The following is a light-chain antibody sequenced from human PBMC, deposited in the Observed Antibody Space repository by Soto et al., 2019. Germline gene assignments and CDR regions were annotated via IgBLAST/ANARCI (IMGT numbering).Light chain of an antibody. J-gene: IGKJ4*01. Sequence: EIVMTQSPATLSVSPGETGTFSCRASQSVSYNLAWYQQKPGQGPRLLIYGAFTRATGIPARFSGSGSGTEFPLTISSLQSQEFAVYYCQQYKNWPPLTFGGGTKVEIK. CDR1: QSVSYN. V-gene: IGKV3-15*01. CDR3: QQYKNWPPLT. CDR2: GAF.